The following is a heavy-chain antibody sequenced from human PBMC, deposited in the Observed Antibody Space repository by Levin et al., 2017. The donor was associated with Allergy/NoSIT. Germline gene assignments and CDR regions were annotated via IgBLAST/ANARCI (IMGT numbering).Heavy chain of an antibody. CDR3: AKDMGWGTGGYGDILWYFDL. J-gene: IGHJ2*01. V-gene: IGHV3-9*01. D-gene: IGHD4-17*01. CDR2: ISWNSGSI. CDR1: GFTFDDYA. Sequence: GGSLRLSCAASGFTFDDYAMHWVRQAPGKGLEWVSGISWNSGSIGYADSVKGRFTISRDNAKNSLYLQMNSLRAEDTALYYCAKDMGWGTGGYGDILWYFDLWGRGTLVTVSS.